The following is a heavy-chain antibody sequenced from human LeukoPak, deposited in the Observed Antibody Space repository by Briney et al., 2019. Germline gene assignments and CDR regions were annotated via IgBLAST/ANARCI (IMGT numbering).Heavy chain of an antibody. CDR2: IWYDGTNK. D-gene: IGHD4-17*01. CDR3: ARATVTRWFDP. J-gene: IGHJ5*02. V-gene: IGHV3-33*01. CDR1: GFAFSSFG. Sequence: GGSLRLSCASSGFAFSSFGMHWVRQAPGKGLEWVAVIWYDGTNKYYADSVKGRFTISRDNSKNTLYLQMNSLRAEDTAVYYCARATVTRWFDPWGQGTLVTVSS.